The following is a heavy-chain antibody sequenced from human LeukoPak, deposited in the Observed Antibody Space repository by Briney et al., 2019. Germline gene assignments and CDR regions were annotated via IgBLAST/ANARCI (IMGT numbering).Heavy chain of an antibody. V-gene: IGHV3-7*01. CDR1: GFTFSCYW. Sequence: GGSLRLSCAASGFTFSCYWMSWVRQAPGKGLEWVANIKEDGSEKYYVDSVKGRFTISRDNAKNSLYLQMNNLRAEDTALYHCATAVAAGWFDPWGQGTLVTVSS. CDR3: ATAVAAGWFDP. CDR2: IKEDGSEK. J-gene: IGHJ5*02. D-gene: IGHD6-13*01.